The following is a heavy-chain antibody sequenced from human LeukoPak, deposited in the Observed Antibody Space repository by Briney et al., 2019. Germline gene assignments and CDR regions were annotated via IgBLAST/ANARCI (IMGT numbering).Heavy chain of an antibody. CDR2: ISSSSSYT. CDR1: GFTFSDYY. D-gene: IGHD3-10*01. Sequence: PGGSLRLSCAVSGFTFSDYYMSWIRQAPGKGLEWVSYISSSSSYTNYADSVKGRFTISRDNAKNSLYLQMNSLRAEDTAVYYCARAARYYGSGFDAFDIWGQGTMVTVSS. V-gene: IGHV3-11*05. CDR3: ARAARYYGSGFDAFDI. J-gene: IGHJ3*02.